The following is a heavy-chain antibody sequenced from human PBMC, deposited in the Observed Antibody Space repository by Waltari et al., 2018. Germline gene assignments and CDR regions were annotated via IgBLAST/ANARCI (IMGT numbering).Heavy chain of an antibody. V-gene: IGHV4-4*02. J-gene: IGHJ6*02. D-gene: IGHD3-10*01. CDR2: IYHSGST. CDR3: ARDLRGITMVRGAQSYYYYGMDV. Sequence: QVQLQESGPGLVKPSGTLSLTCAVSGGSISSSNWWSWVRQPPGKGLEWIGEIYHSGSTNYNPSLKSRVTISVDKSKNQFSLKLSSVTAADTAVYYCARDLRGITMVRGAQSYYYYGMDVWGQGTTVTVSS. CDR1: GGSISSSNW.